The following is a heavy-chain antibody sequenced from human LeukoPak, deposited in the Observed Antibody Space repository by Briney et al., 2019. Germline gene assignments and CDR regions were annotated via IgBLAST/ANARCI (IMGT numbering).Heavy chain of an antibody. D-gene: IGHD3-10*01. CDR1: GFTFSSYW. J-gene: IGHJ4*02. CDR3: ARDPRGGLLGFDY. Sequence: GGSLRLSCAASGFTFSSYWMSWVRQAPGKGLEWVANIKQDGSEKYYVDSVKGRFTISRDNAKNSLYLQMNSLRAEDTAVYYCARDPRGGLLGFDYWGQGTLVTVSS. CDR2: IKQDGSEK. V-gene: IGHV3-7*01.